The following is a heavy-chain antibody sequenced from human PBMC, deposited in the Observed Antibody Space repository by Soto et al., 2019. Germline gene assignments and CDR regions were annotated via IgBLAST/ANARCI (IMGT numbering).Heavy chain of an antibody. CDR2: INAGNGNT. CDR1: GYTFTSYA. CDR3: AIDGRSGWYPTFVYFDY. J-gene: IGHJ4*02. V-gene: IGHV1-3*01. Sequence: ASVKVSCKASGYTFTSYAMHWVRQAPGQRLEWMGWINAGNGNTKYSQKFQGRVTITRDTSASTAYMELSSLRSEDTAVYYCAIDGRSGWYPTFVYFDYWGQGSVVTVSS. D-gene: IGHD6-19*01.